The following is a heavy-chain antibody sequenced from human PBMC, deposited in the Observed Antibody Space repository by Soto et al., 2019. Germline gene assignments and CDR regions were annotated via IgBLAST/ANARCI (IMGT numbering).Heavy chain of an antibody. CDR1: GFTFSGSA. D-gene: IGHD3-16*02. J-gene: IGHJ3*02. CDR2: IRSKANSYAT. V-gene: IGHV3-73*01. Sequence: GGSLRLSCAASGFTFSGSAMHWVRQASGKGLEWVGRIRSKANSYATAYAGSVKGRFTISRDDSKNTENLQMNSLKPENTAVYYCTSQPPNMITFGGVIATGDAFDIWGQGTMVTVSS. CDR3: TSQPPNMITFGGVIATGDAFDI.